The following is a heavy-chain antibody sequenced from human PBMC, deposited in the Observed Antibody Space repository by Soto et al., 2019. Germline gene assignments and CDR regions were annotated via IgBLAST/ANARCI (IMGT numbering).Heavy chain of an antibody. D-gene: IGHD3-22*01. CDR3: AKSDYFHTSGSLYGLDV. V-gene: IGHV5-51*01. CDR2: INLDDSDT. Sequence: PGESLKISCKASGDTFSRFWIARVRQLPEKGLEWMGTINLDDSDTTYSPSFQGQVTISADKSLNTAYLQWNSLKASDTAIFFCAKSDYFHTSGSLYGLDVWGQGTTVTVSS. CDR1: GDTFSRFW. J-gene: IGHJ6*02.